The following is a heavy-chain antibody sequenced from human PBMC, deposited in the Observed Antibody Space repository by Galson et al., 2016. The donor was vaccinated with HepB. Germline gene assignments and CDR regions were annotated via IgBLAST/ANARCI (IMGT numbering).Heavy chain of an antibody. J-gene: IGHJ4*02. V-gene: IGHV3-9*01. D-gene: IGHD1/OR15-1a*01. CDR2: ISWNSGSI. CDR1: GFTFDDYA. Sequence: SLRLSCAASGFTFDDYAMHWVRQAPGKGLEWVSGISWNSGSIGYADSVKGRFTISRDNAKNSLYLQMNSLRAEDTALYYCAKGTTLQVHFGYFDHWGQGTLVTVSS. CDR3: AKGTTLQVHFGYFDH.